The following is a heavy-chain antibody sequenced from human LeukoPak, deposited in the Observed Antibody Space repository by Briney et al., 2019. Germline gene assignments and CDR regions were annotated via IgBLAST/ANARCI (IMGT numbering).Heavy chain of an antibody. Sequence: GGSVRLSCAASGFIFSTYAMRWVPEAPARGLEWVSSLRGTGATCYADSVKGRFTVSRDDSKNTVYLQLNNLRVEDTAIYYCAKANWISSADAVFWGQGTVVTVSS. D-gene: IGHD2-2*03. V-gene: IGHV3-23*01. CDR2: LRGTGAT. CDR3: AKANWISSADAVF. CDR1: GFIFSTYA. J-gene: IGHJ4*02.